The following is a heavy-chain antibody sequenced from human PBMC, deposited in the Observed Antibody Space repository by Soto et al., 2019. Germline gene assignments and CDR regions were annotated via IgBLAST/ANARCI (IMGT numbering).Heavy chain of an antibody. CDR1: GFTFDDYA. D-gene: IGHD6-19*01. J-gene: IGHJ3*02. V-gene: IGHV3-9*01. CDR3: AKDGQAGGSGWEHDAFDI. Sequence: GGSLRLSCAASGFTFDDYAMHWVRQAPGKGLEWVSGISWNSGSIGYADSVKGRFTISRDNAKNSLYLQMNSLGAEDTALYYCAKDGQAGGSGWEHDAFDIWGQGTMVTVSS. CDR2: ISWNSGSI.